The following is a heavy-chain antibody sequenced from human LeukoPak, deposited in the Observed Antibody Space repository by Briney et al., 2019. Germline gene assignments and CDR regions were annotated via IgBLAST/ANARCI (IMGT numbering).Heavy chain of an antibody. J-gene: IGHJ4*02. CDR2: ISGSGGRT. D-gene: IGHD6-13*01. CDR1: GLTFSSYA. Sequence: GGALRLSCAASGLTFSSYAMSWVRQAPGKGLEWVAAISGSGGRTYYAESVKRRFTISRDNSKNPLYLQMNSLRDEDTAVYYCAKHLGYSSSHMDYWGQGTLVTVSS. V-gene: IGHV3-23*01. CDR3: AKHLGYSSSHMDY.